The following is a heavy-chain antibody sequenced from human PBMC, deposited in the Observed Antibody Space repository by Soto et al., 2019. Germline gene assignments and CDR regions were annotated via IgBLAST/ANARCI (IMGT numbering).Heavy chain of an antibody. CDR2: ISAYNGNT. V-gene: IGHV1-18*01. D-gene: IGHD6-13*01. Sequence: GVPVEVSSEACRDGFSSYSRSSARQSPGQGLEWMGWISAYNGNTNYAQKFQGRVTMTTDTSTSTAYMELRSLRFDDTAVYYCARDPPPAAYWGQGTLVTVSS. J-gene: IGHJ4*02. CDR3: ARDPPPAAY. CDR1: RDGFSSYS.